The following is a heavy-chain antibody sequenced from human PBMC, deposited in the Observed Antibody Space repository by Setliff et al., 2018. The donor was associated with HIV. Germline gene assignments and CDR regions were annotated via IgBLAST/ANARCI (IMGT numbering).Heavy chain of an antibody. J-gene: IGHJ6*02. V-gene: IGHV1-18*01. D-gene: IGHD6-19*01. CDR1: GYTFTTYG. CDR3: ARLGSGWSDSYYYAMDV. Sequence: ASVKVSCKTSGYTFTTYGTSWVRQAPGHGLEWMGWISPYNGHTNYAQTFQGRVTMTIDTSTNSAYMELRSLRSDDTAVYFCARLGSGWSDSYYYAMDVWGQGTTVTVSS. CDR2: ISPYNGHT.